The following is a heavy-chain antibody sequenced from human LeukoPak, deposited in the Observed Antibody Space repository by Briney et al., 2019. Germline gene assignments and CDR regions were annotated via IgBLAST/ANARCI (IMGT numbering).Heavy chain of an antibody. CDR3: ARGAYGDK. CDR2: ISTQSGNT. V-gene: IGHV1-18*01. D-gene: IGHD4-17*01. J-gene: IGHJ4*02. Sequence: ASVKVSCEASGXXLTSYGINWMRQAPXXXLEWMGWISTQSGNTNYAQKVQGRLTLTTDRSTNTAYMELRSLRSDDTAVYYCARGAYGDKWGQGTMVTVSS. CDR1: GXXLTSYG.